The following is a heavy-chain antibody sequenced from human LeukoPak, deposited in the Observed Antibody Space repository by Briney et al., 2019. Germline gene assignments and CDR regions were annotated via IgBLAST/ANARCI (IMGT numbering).Heavy chain of an antibody. D-gene: IGHD6-19*01. J-gene: IGHJ4*02. CDR2: INPNSGGT. CDR1: GYTFTSYG. Sequence: ASVNVSCKASGYTFTSYGISWVRQAPGQGLEWMGWINPNSGGTNYAQKFQGRVTMTRDTSISTAYMELSRLRSDDTAVYYCARIAAVAGTEVFDYWGQGTLVTVSS. CDR3: ARIAAVAGTEVFDY. V-gene: IGHV1-2*02.